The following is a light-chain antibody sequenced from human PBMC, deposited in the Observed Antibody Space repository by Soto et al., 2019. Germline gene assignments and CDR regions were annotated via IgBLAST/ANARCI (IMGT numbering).Light chain of an antibody. Sequence: QSVLTQPASVSGSPGQPITISCTGTSSDVGNYNYVSWYQQQSGKAPKLIIYEVSNRPSGVSNRFSGSKSGNAASLTISGLQAEDEADYFCFSFTTDWTHVFGTGTKVTVL. J-gene: IGLJ1*01. CDR3: FSFTTDWTHV. CDR1: SSDVGNYNY. CDR2: EVS. V-gene: IGLV2-14*01.